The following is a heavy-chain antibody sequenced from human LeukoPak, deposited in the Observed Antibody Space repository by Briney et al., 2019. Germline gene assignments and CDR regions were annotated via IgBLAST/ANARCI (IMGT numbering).Heavy chain of an antibody. J-gene: IGHJ4*02. Sequence: PGRSLRLSCAASGFTFSSYGMHWVRQAPGKGLEWVAVIWYDGSNKYYADSVKGRFTISRDNSKSTLYLQMNSLRAEDTAVYYCARGVGATTEEWYFDYWGQGTLVTVSS. V-gene: IGHV3-33*01. CDR3: ARGVGATTEEWYFDY. CDR2: IWYDGSNK. D-gene: IGHD1-26*01. CDR1: GFTFSSYG.